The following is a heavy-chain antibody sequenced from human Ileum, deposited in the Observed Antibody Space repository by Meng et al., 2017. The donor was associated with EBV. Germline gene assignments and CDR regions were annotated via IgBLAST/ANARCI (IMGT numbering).Heavy chain of an antibody. J-gene: IGHJ4*02. CDR2: MSYTGST. V-gene: IGHV4-61*08. CDR3: ARERGGGDRGIQ. Sequence: QMQLQVSGQGRVKPSVTLSLTWSVSNGSVSSYGYYWTWIRQPPGKGLEWIGYMSYTGSTNYKSTLKSRVTISVDKSKNQFSLKLSSVTAADTAVYYCARERGGGDRGIQWGQGTLVTVSS. CDR1: NGSVSSYGYY. D-gene: IGHD2-21*02.